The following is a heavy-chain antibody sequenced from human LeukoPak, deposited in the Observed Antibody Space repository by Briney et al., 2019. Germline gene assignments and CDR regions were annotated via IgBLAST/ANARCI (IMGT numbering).Heavy chain of an antibody. Sequence: GGSLRLSCAASGFTFSFYAMSWVRQAPGKGLEWVSGIGGSGGNTYYADSVKGRFTISRDNSKNTLSLQMNSLRAEDTAVYYCAKDGVGRYWGQGTLVTVSS. J-gene: IGHJ4*02. CDR3: AKDGVGRY. CDR2: IGGSGGNT. V-gene: IGHV3-23*01. D-gene: IGHD1-26*01. CDR1: GFTFSFYA.